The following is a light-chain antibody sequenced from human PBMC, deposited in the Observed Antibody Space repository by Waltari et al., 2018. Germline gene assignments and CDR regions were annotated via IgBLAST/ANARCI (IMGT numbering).Light chain of an antibody. Sequence: DIVMTQSPLSLPVTPGEPASISCRSSQSLLHTNGYNYLDWYLQKPGQSPQLLIYLGSNRASAVPDRFSGSGSGTDFTLKISRVEADDVGIYYCMQALQTPPTFGQGTRLETK. CDR3: MQALQTPPT. CDR2: LGS. CDR1: QSLLHTNGYNY. V-gene: IGKV2-28*01. J-gene: IGKJ5*01.